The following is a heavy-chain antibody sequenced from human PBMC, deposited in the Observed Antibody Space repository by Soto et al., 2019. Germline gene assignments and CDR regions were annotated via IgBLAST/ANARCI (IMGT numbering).Heavy chain of an antibody. V-gene: IGHV3-30*18. Sequence: PGGSLRLSCGASGFSFSSYDMHWVRQAPGKGLEWVANIAYDGRLYNYADSVKGRFTISRDNSKNTLYLQMNSLRGEDAAVYYCEKEEGQPYKALDVWGRGTTVTVSS. CDR2: IAYDGRLY. CDR1: GFSFSSYD. D-gene: IGHD1-1*01. CDR3: EKEEGQPYKALDV. J-gene: IGHJ6*01.